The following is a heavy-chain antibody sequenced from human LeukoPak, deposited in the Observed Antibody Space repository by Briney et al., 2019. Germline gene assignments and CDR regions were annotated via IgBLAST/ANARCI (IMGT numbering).Heavy chain of an antibody. CDR2: IIPIFGTA. J-gene: IGHJ6*03. CDR1: GGTFSSYA. D-gene: IGHD6-19*01. V-gene: IGHV1-69*13. CDR3: ARGGSGWLELLDYYMDV. Sequence: GASVKVSCKASGGTFSSYAISWVRQAPGQGLEWMGGIIPIFGTANYAQKFQGRVTITADESTSTAYMELSSLRSEDTAVYYCARGGSGWLELLDYYMDVWGKGTTVTVSS.